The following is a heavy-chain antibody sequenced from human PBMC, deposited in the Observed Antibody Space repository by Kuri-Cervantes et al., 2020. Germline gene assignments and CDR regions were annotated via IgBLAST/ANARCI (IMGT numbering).Heavy chain of an antibody. V-gene: IGHV3-30-3*01. D-gene: IGHD3-16*01. CDR1: GFTFSSYA. CDR3: ARDWAPRGYYYGMDV. CDR2: ISYDGSNK. Sequence: GESLKISCAASGFTFSSYAMSWVRQAPGKGLEWVAVISYDGSNKYYADSVKGRFTISRDNSKNTLYLQMNSLRAEDTAVYYCARDWAPRGYYYGMDVWGQGTTVTVSS. J-gene: IGHJ6*02.